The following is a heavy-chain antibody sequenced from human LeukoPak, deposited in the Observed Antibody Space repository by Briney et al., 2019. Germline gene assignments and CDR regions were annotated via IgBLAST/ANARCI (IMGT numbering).Heavy chain of an antibody. J-gene: IGHJ6*03. Sequence: GGSLRLSCAASEFTFDYYGMRWLRQARGRGLEGVAFLRYEGSNKYYPDSVKGRFTISRDNSKNTLYLQMNSLRAEDTAVYYCAKFAAAGDYYYYYMDVWGKGTTVTISS. V-gene: IGHV3-30*02. CDR1: EFTFDYYG. CDR2: LRYEGSNK. D-gene: IGHD6-19*01. CDR3: AKFAAAGDYYYYYMDV.